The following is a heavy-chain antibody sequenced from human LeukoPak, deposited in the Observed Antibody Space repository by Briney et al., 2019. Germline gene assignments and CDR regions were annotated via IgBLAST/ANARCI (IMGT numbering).Heavy chain of an antibody. CDR2: ISSSSSYI. CDR3: ARDDYCSSTSCYAPTFDY. V-gene: IGHV3-21*01. J-gene: IGHJ4*02. D-gene: IGHD2-2*01. Sequence: GGYLRLYCAASGFTFSSYSMNWVRQAPGKGLEWVSSISSSSSYIYYADSVKGRFTISRDNAKNSLYLQMNSLRAEDTAVYYCARDDYCSSTSCYAPTFDYWGQGTLVTVSS. CDR1: GFTFSSYS.